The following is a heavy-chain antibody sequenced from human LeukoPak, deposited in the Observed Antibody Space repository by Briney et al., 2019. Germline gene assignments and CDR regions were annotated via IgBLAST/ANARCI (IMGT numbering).Heavy chain of an antibody. D-gene: IGHD2-15*01. CDR2: INHSGST. CDR1: GGSFSGYY. CDR3: AIFSDCGAGSCPNDY. J-gene: IGHJ4*02. V-gene: IGHV4-34*01. Sequence: SETLSLTCAVYGGSFSGYYWSWIRQPPWKGLEWIGEINHSGSTNYNPSLKSRVTISVDTSKNQFSLKLTSVTAADTAVYYCAIFSDCGAGSCPNDYWGQGTLVTVSS.